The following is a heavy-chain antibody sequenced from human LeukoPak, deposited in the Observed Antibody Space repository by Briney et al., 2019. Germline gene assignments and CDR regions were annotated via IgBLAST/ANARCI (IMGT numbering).Heavy chain of an antibody. V-gene: IGHV3-7*01. CDR2: IKPDGSEK. CDR1: GFTFTSHW. D-gene: IGHD3-10*01. J-gene: IGHJ3*01. Sequence: PGGSLRLSCAASGFTFTSHWMSWVRQAPGKGLEWVANIKPDGSEKYYVDSVKGRFTIFRDSAENSLFLQMNSLRAEDTAVYYCARDSDWGQGTMVTVSS. CDR3: ARDSD.